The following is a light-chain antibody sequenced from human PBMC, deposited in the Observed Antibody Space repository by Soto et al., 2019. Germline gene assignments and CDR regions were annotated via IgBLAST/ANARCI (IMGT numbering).Light chain of an antibody. CDR1: QYISTY. CDR2: SAS. J-gene: IGKJ4*02. Sequence: DIQMTQSPSSLSASVGDRVTITCRASQYISTYLNLYRQKSGKAPEVLSYSASTLQSGVPSRFSGRGSGTDFTLTIIGLQSEDFATYYCQQSYTTPRTFGAATKVDIK. CDR3: QQSYTTPRT. V-gene: IGKV1-39*01.